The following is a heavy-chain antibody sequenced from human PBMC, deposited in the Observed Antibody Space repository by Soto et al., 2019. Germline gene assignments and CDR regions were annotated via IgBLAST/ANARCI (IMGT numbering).Heavy chain of an antibody. CDR2: ISAYNGNT. CDR3: ERTVYGDYVFDP. CDR1: GYTFTSYG. V-gene: IGHV1-18*01. Sequence: ASVKVSCKASGYTFTSYGISWVRQAPGQGLEWMGWISAYNGNTNYAQKLQGRVTMTTDTSTSTAYMELRSLRSDDTAVYYCERTVYGDYVFDPWGQGTLVTVSS. D-gene: IGHD4-17*01. J-gene: IGHJ5*02.